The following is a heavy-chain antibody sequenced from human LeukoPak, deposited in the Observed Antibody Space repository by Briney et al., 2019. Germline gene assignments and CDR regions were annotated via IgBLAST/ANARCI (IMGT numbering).Heavy chain of an antibody. Sequence: SETLSLTCTVSGGSISSYYWSWLRQPPGKGLEWIGYIYYSGSTNYNPSLKSRVTISVDTSKNQFSLKLSSVTAADTAVYYCAREMATILDYWGQGTLVTVSS. CDR2: IYYSGST. J-gene: IGHJ4*02. CDR1: GGSISSYY. V-gene: IGHV4-59*01. D-gene: IGHD5-24*01. CDR3: AREMATILDY.